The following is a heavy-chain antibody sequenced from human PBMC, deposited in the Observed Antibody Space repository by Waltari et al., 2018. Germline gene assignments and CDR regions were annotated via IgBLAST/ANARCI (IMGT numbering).Heavy chain of an antibody. CDR2: MSSTREII. J-gene: IGHJ6*02. CDR1: GFTLSDFY. Sequence: QVQLVESGGRFVKPGGPLRLSCAASGFTLSDFYMRWIRQVPGRGLEWVAYMSSTREIIYYADSVRGRFTISRDNARKSLYLDMNSLRAEDTAVYYCARAGFDHQSSGYGMDVWGQGTTVTVSS. D-gene: IGHD3-22*01. V-gene: IGHV3-11*01. CDR3: ARAGFDHQSSGYGMDV.